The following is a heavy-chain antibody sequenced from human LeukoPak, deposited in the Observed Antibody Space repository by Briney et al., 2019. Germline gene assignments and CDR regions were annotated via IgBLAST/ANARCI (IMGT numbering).Heavy chain of an antibody. D-gene: IGHD2-2*01. V-gene: IGHV4-39*07. CDR3: ARSRFLSAAGFDY. Sequence: SETLSLTCTVSGGSISSSSYYWGWIRQPPGKGLEWIGSIYYSGSTNYNPSLKSRVTISVDTSKNQFSLKLSSVTAADTAVYYCARSRFLSAAGFDYWGQGTLVTVSS. J-gene: IGHJ4*02. CDR2: IYYSGST. CDR1: GGSISSSSYY.